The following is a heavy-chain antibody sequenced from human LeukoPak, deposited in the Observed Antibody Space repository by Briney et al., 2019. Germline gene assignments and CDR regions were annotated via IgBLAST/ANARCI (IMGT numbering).Heavy chain of an antibody. CDR1: GGSISSYY. CDR3: ASSSSWMPGAFDI. CDR2: IYYSGST. D-gene: IGHD6-13*01. V-gene: IGHV4-59*01. Sequence: SETLSLTCTVSGGSISSYYWSWIRQPPGKGLEWIGYIYYSGSTNYNPSLKTRVPISVDTSKNQFSLKLSSVTAADTAVYYCASSSSWMPGAFDIWGQGAMVTVSS. J-gene: IGHJ3*02.